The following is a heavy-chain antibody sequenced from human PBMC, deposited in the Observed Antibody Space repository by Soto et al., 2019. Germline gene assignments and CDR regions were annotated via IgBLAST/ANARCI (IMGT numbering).Heavy chain of an antibody. CDR2: ISASTTTI. J-gene: IGHJ4*02. V-gene: IGHV3-48*01. CDR1: GFSFSSYS. CDR3: ARDLDSTKGYYEFWSAYK. Sequence: SLRLSCEASGFSFSSYSMNWVRQAPGKGLEWVSYISASTTTINYADSVRGRFTVSRDNAKNSLYLQMNSLRVEDTAMYYCARDLDSTKGYYEFWSAYKWGQGTLVTVSS. D-gene: IGHD3-3*01.